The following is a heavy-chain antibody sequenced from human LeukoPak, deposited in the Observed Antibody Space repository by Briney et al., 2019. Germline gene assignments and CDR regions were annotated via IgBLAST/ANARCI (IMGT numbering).Heavy chain of an antibody. CDR2: IYYSGST. CDR1: GGSVSDYY. J-gene: IGHJ3*02. Sequence: PSETLSLTCTVSGGSVSDYYWSWIRQPPGKGLEWIGYIYYSGSTNYNPSLKSRVTISVDTSKNQFSLKLSSVTAADTAVYYCARDRRDDSSGYWVLGAFDIWGQGTMVTVSS. V-gene: IGHV4-59*02. CDR3: ARDRRDDSSGYWVLGAFDI. D-gene: IGHD3-22*01.